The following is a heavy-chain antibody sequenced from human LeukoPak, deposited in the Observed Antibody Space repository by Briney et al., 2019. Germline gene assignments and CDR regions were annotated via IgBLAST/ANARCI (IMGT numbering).Heavy chain of an antibody. CDR1: GYSFSSGYY. CDR3: ARLRDSTSCYSFDI. D-gene: IGHD2-15*01. Sequence: PSETLTLTCTVSGYSFSSGYYRGWLRQPPRKGLGWIGSTYHSGSTYYNPSLKSRVTISVDTSKNKFSLKLSCVSAADTAVYYCARLRDSTSCYSFDIRGQGTLVTVSS. CDR2: TYHSGST. J-gene: IGHJ4*02. V-gene: IGHV4-38-2*02.